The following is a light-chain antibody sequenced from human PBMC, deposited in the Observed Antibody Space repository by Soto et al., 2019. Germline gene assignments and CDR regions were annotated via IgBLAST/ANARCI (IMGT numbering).Light chain of an antibody. V-gene: IGKV1-6*01. J-gene: IGKJ1*01. CDR1: QGIRND. CDR3: LQLYNFSWT. CDR2: AAS. Sequence: AIQVTQSQAALSASVGDRGTISCRASQGIRNDLAWYQQKPGKAPKLLIFAASNLQSGVPSRFSGSGSGTDFTLTISRLQPEDFATYYCLQLYNFSWTFAQGTKVDIK.